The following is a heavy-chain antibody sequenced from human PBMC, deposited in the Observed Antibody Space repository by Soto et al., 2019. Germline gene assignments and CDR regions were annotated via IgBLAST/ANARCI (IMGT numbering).Heavy chain of an antibody. D-gene: IGHD3-22*01. V-gene: IGHV4-31*03. CDR1: GGAIGIAGYY. Sequence: SETLSLTCTVSGGAIGIAGYYWTWIRQHPEKGLEYIGYIYYNGNTYYNPSLKSRVTISLDTSKNQFSLKLTSVTAADTAVYFCSRERVYDSSATWFDPWGQGTLVTVSS. CDR2: IYYNGNT. J-gene: IGHJ5*02. CDR3: SRERVYDSSATWFDP.